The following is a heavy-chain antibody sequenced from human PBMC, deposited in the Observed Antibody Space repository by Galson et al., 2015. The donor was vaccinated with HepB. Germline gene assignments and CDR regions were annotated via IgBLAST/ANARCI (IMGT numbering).Heavy chain of an antibody. V-gene: IGHV1-18*01. CDR3: ARGALVVAVGATQNNWFDP. CDR2: ISPHNRHT. Sequence: SVKVSCKASSYTFSSYSITWVRQAPGQGLEWVGWISPHNRHTNYAQKFQGRVTMTTDTSTSTAYMELRSLRSDDTAVYYCARGALVVAVGATQNNWFDPWGRGTLVTVSS. CDR1: SYTFSSYS. D-gene: IGHD2-15*01. J-gene: IGHJ5*02.